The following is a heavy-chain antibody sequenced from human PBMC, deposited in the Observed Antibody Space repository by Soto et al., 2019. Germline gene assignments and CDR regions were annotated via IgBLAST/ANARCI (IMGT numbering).Heavy chain of an antibody. Sequence: TLSLTCTVSGGSVSSGSYYWRWIRQPPGKGLEWIGYIYYSGSTYYNPSLKSRVTISVDTSKSQFSLKMRSVTAADTAAYYCARRQQWLAGYFDYWGQGTLVTVSS. D-gene: IGHD6-19*01. CDR2: IYYSGST. CDR1: GGSVSSGSYY. CDR3: ARRQQWLAGYFDY. V-gene: IGHV4-39*01. J-gene: IGHJ4*02.